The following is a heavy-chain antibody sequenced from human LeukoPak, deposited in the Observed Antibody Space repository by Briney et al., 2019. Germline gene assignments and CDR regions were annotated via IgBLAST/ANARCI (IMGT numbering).Heavy chain of an antibody. CDR1: GFTFSSHG. V-gene: IGHV3-48*04. D-gene: IGHD3-10*02. Sequence: GGTLRLSCAASGFTFSSHGMNWVRQAPGKGLEWVSYVSSSGSTIYYADSVKGRFTISRDNAKNSLYLQMNSLRAEDTAVYYCAELGITMIGGVWGKGTTVTISS. CDR3: AELGITMIGGV. CDR2: VSSSGSTI. J-gene: IGHJ6*04.